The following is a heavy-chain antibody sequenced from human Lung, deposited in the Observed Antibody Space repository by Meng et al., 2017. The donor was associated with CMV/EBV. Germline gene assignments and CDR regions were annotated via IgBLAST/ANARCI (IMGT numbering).Heavy chain of an antibody. J-gene: IGHJ4*02. CDR2: ISGSGGST. D-gene: IGHD2-2*01. V-gene: IGHV3-23*01. Sequence: ESXKISXAASGFTFSSYAMSWVRQAPGKGLEWVSAISGSGGSTYYADSVKSRFTISRDNSKNTLYLQMNSLRAEDTAVYYCAKDSPIVVVPAAIIPSNDWGQGXLVTVSS. CDR1: GFTFSSYA. CDR3: AKDSPIVVVPAAIIPSND.